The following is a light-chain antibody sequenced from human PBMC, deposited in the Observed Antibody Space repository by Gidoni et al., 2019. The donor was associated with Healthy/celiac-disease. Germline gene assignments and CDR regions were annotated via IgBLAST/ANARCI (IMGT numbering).Light chain of an antibody. CDR2: DAS. Sequence: EIGLTQSPATLSLSPGERATLSCRASQSVTSYLAWYQQTPGQAPRLLIYDASNRATGIPARFSGSGSGTDFTLTISSLEPEDVAIYYCQQRSDWPFTFGPGTEVDFK. CDR3: QQRSDWPFT. CDR1: QSVTSY. J-gene: IGKJ3*01. V-gene: IGKV3-11*01.